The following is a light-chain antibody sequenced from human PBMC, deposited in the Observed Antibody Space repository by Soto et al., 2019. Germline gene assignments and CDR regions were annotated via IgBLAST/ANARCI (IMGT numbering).Light chain of an antibody. CDR2: GAS. CDR3: MQSTQLPPT. Sequence: KPGLPPRRLIYGASNRATGIPDRFSGSGSGTDFTLEISRVEIDDGGIYYCMQSTQLPPTFGQVTRLEIK. V-gene: IGKV2D-29*01. J-gene: IGKJ5*01.